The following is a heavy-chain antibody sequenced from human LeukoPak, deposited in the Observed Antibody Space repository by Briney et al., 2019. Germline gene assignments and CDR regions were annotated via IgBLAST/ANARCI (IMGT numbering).Heavy chain of an antibody. CDR3: AKGSSGNYYY. CDR2: VTESGGIT. Sequence: GGSLGLSCVASGFTFSSDTMTWVRQAPGKAPERVSSVTESGGITSYADSVKGRFTISRDNSKNTLYLQMNSLRADDTATYYCAKGSSGNYYYWGQGTLVTVSS. J-gene: IGHJ4*02. V-gene: IGHV3-23*01. CDR1: GFTFSSDT. D-gene: IGHD3-10*01.